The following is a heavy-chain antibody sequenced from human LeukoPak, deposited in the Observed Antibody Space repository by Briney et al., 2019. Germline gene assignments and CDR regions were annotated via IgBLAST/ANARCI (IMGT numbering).Heavy chain of an antibody. D-gene: IGHD2-21*02. V-gene: IGHV3-7*01. CDR2: INPDGRDT. CDR1: EFTFGHYW. Sequence: GGSLRLSCTPSEFTFGHYWMSWVRQAPGKGLEWVAHINPDGRDTYYVDSVKGRFTISRDNAQNSMYLQMNSLRVEDTAVYYCTSWGDTTAEYFQRWGQGTLVTVSS. CDR3: TSWGDTTAEYFQR. J-gene: IGHJ1*01.